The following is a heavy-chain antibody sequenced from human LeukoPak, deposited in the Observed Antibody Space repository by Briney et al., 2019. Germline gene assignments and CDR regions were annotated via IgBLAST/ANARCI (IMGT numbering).Heavy chain of an antibody. J-gene: IGHJ4*02. CDR2: ISSGDRT. CDR1: GFTFSSYA. D-gene: IGHD3-9*01. Sequence: GGSLRLSCAASGFTFSSYAMNWVRQAPGKGLEWVAGISSGDRTFHAESVKGRFTISRDNSKNTLYLQMNSLRAEDTAVYYCAKDHGLDYDILTGYTCFDYWGQGTLVTVSS. V-gene: IGHV3-23*01. CDR3: AKDHGLDYDILTGYTCFDY.